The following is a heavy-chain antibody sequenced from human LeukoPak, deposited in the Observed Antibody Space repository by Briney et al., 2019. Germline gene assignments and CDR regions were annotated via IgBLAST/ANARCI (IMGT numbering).Heavy chain of an antibody. CDR3: ARAQYDNYVWGRFQWNANWFDP. CDR1: GGSISSRNW. Sequence: SETLSLTCAVSGGSISSRNWWSWVRQPPGKGLEWIGEIYHSGSTNYNPSLKTRVTISVDKSKNQFSLKLSSVTAADTAVYYCARAQYDNYVWGRFQWNANWFDPWGQGTLVTVSS. J-gene: IGHJ5*02. CDR2: IYHSGST. D-gene: IGHD3-16*01. V-gene: IGHV4-4*02.